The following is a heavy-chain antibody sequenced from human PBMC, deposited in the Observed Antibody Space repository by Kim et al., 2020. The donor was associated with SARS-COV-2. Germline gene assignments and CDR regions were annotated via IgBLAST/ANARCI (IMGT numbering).Heavy chain of an antibody. Sequence: GGSLRLSCAASGFTFSSYAMSWVRQAPGKGLEWVSAISGSGGSTYYADSVKGRFTISRDNSKNTLYLQMNSLRAEDTAVYYCAKDPGIVGATFGYDAFDIWGQGTMVTVSS. D-gene: IGHD1-26*01. J-gene: IGHJ3*02. V-gene: IGHV3-23*01. CDR2: ISGSGGST. CDR1: GFTFSSYA. CDR3: AKDPGIVGATFGYDAFDI.